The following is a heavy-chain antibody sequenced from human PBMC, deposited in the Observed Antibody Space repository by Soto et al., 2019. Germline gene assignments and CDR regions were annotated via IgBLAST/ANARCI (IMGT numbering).Heavy chain of an antibody. Sequence: SSETLSLTCTVSGGSISSGDYYWSWIRQPPGKGLEWIGYIYYSGSTYYNPSLKSRVTISVDTSKNQFSLKLSSVTAADTAVYYCARFQTASLGELSFDYWGQGTLVTVSS. CDR2: IYYSGST. CDR3: ARFQTASLGELSFDY. D-gene: IGHD3-16*02. CDR1: GGSISSGDYY. J-gene: IGHJ4*02. V-gene: IGHV4-30-4*01.